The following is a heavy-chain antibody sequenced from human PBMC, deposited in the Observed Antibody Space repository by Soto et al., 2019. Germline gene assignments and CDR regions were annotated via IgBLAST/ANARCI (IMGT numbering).Heavy chain of an antibody. CDR1: CGSISSSSYY. Sequence: SETLSLTCTVSCGSISSSSYYWGWIRQPPGKGLEWIGSIYYSGSTYYNPSLKSRVTISVDTSKNQFSLKLSSVTAADTAVYYCARRLTPDSYGMDVWGQGTTVTVSS. V-gene: IGHV4-39*01. D-gene: IGHD1-20*01. J-gene: IGHJ6*02. CDR2: IYYSGST. CDR3: ARRLTPDSYGMDV.